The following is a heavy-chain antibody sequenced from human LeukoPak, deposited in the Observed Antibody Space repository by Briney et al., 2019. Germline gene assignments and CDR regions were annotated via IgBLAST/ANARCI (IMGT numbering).Heavy chain of an antibody. CDR3: ARIIIPAAGTFDY. J-gene: IGHJ4*02. CDR2: INPNSGGT. CDR1: GYTFTGYY. D-gene: IGHD6-13*01. Sequence: GASVKVSCKASGYTFTGYYMHWVRQAPGQGLEWMGWINPNSGGTNYAQKFQGRVTMTRNTSISTAYMELSGLRSDDTAVYYCARIIIPAAGTFDYWGQGTLVTVSS. V-gene: IGHV1-2*02.